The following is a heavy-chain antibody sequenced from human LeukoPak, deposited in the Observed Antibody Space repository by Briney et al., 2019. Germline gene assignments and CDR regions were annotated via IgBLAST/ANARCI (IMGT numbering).Heavy chain of an antibody. CDR2: TYYRSKWYN. V-gene: IGHV6-1*01. Sequence: SQTLSLICAISGDSVSSNSAAWNWIRQSPSRGLEWLGRTYYRSKWYNDYAVSVKSRITINPDTSKNQFSLQLNSVTPEDTAVYYCARSGIAAAGTDGSGAFDIWGQGTMVTVSS. CDR1: GDSVSSNSAA. CDR3: ARSGIAAAGTDGSGAFDI. J-gene: IGHJ3*02. D-gene: IGHD6-13*01.